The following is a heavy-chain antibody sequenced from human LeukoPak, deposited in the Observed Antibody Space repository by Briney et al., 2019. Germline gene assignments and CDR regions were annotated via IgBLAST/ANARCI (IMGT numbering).Heavy chain of an antibody. CDR3: ASEGASAEVASADYFDP. Sequence: GESLKILCKGSGYRFTNYWIRWVRQMPGKGLEWMGGIDPSDSYTNYSPSFQGHVTISADKSINTAYLQWSSLIASDIAMYYCASEGASAEVASADYFDPWGERTPLTVSS. J-gene: IGHJ4*02. CDR2: IDPSDSYT. D-gene: IGHD5-12*01. CDR1: GYRFTNYW. V-gene: IGHV5-10-1*01.